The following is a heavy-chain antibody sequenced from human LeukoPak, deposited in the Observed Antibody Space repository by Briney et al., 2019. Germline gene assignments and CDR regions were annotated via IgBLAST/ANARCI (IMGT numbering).Heavy chain of an antibody. Sequence: PGGSLRLSCAASGFTFSSYAMSWVRQAPGKGLEWVSAISGSGGSTYYADSVKGRFTISRDNSKNTLHLQMNSLRAEDTAVYYCANGGARQRAEYFQHWGQGTLVTVSS. V-gene: IGHV3-23*01. CDR1: GFTFSSYA. CDR2: ISGSGGST. CDR3: ANGGARQRAEYFQH. J-gene: IGHJ1*01. D-gene: IGHD2-15*01.